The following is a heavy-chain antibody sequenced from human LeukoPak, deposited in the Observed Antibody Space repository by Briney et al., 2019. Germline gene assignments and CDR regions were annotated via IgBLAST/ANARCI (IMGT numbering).Heavy chain of an antibody. CDR3: ARPYCGGDCYEYYFDY. V-gene: IGHV5-51*01. J-gene: IGHJ4*02. D-gene: IGHD2-21*01. CDR1: GYSFTSYW. Sequence: GESLKISCKGSGYSFTSYWIGWVRQMLGKGLEWMGIIYPGDSDTRYSPSFQGQVTISADKSISTAYLQWSSLKASDTAMYYCARPYCGGDCYEYYFDYWGQGTLVTVSS. CDR2: IYPGDSDT.